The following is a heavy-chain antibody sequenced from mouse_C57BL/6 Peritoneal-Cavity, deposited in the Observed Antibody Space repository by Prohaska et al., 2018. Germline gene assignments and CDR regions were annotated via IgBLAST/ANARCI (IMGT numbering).Heavy chain of an antibody. CDR3: ARQLGEDAMDY. CDR2: INIDSSTI. D-gene: IGHD4-1*01. J-gene: IGHJ4*01. Sequence: EVKLLQSGGGLVQPGGSLKLSCAASGIDFSRYWMSWVRRAPGKGLEWIGEINIDSSTIKYAPSLNDKFIISRDNAKNTLYLQMSKVRSEDTALYYCARQLGEDAMDYWGQGTSVTVSS. V-gene: IGHV4-1*01. CDR1: GIDFSRYW.